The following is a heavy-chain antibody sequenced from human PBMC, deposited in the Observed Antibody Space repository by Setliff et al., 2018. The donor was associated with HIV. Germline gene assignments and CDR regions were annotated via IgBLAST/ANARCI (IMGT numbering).Heavy chain of an antibody. V-gene: IGHV4-59*11. CDR3: ARLPDINSWPFDY. CDR1: YGSISGHY. J-gene: IGHJ4*02. D-gene: IGHD6-13*01. Sequence: SETLSLTCTVSYGSISGHYWTWIRQPPGKGLEWIGYIHHSGGTQYNPSLMSRLTMSVDSSKNQFSLSLSSVTAADTAVYYCARLPDINSWPFDYWVRGTLVTVSS. CDR2: IHHSGGT.